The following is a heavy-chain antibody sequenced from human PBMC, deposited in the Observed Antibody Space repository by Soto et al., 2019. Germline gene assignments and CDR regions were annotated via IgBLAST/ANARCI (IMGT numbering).Heavy chain of an antibody. CDR3: ARGLSFRGDFDV. CDR1: GGSISSSSW. CDR2: IYHAGSH. Sequence: HLQESGPGLVKPSGTLSLTCDVSGGSISSSSWWTWVRQSPGKGLEWIGEIYHAGSHNYNPSFKSRVTILADKSKNHFSLRLTSVTAADTAIYYCARGLSFRGDFDVWGQGTTVTVSS. J-gene: IGHJ3*01. V-gene: IGHV4-4*02. D-gene: IGHD2-21*02.